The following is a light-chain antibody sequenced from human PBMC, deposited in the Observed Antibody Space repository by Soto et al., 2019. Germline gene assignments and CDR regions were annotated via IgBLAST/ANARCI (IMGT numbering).Light chain of an antibody. CDR1: QDISNY. J-gene: IGKJ5*01. V-gene: IGKV1-27*01. CDR2: AAS. Sequence: DTQMTQSPSSLSASVGSRVSITCRASQDISNYLAWYQQKPGKVPKVLIYAASTLHPGVPSRFSGSGSGTDFTLTINSLQPDDIATYFCQSYDGDPTTFGQGTRLEIK. CDR3: QSYDGDPTT.